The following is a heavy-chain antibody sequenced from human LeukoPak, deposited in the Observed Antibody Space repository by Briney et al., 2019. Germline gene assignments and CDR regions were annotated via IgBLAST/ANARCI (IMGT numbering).Heavy chain of an antibody. V-gene: IGHV4-34*01. D-gene: IGHD1-26*01. CDR1: GGSINNYY. CDR3: ARYDRDSGSSGYYFDY. J-gene: IGHJ4*02. Sequence: PSETLSLTCTVSGGSINNYYWNWIWQPPGKGLEWIWEINHSGSTNYNPSLKSRVTISVDTSKNQFSLKLSSVTAADTAVYYCARYDRDSGSSGYYFDYWGQGTLVTVSS. CDR2: INHSGST.